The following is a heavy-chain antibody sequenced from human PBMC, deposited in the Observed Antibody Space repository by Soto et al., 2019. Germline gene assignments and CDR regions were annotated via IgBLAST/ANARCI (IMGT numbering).Heavy chain of an antibody. J-gene: IGHJ4*02. Sequence: LSLTCAVYGGSFSGYYWSWIRQPPGKGLEWIGEINHSGSTNYNPSLKSRVTISVDTSKNQFSLKLSSVTAADTAVYYCARGRGSSGWSIDYWGQGTLVTVSS. V-gene: IGHV4-34*01. CDR2: INHSGST. CDR3: ARGRGSSGWSIDY. D-gene: IGHD6-19*01. CDR1: GGSFSGYY.